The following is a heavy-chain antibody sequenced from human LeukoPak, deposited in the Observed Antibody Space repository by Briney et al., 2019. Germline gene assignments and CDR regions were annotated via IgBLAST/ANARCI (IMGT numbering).Heavy chain of an antibody. V-gene: IGHV1-69*05. D-gene: IGHD6-6*01. Sequence: SVKVSCKASGGAFNTDAISWVRQAPGQGLEWMGRIIPMSGTTNYAQKFQGRVTITTDESTSTAYMELSSLRSEDTAVYYCARDDSSSPQGAFDIWGQGTMVTVSS. CDR3: ARDDSSSPQGAFDI. CDR1: GGAFNTDA. CDR2: IIPMSGTT. J-gene: IGHJ3*02.